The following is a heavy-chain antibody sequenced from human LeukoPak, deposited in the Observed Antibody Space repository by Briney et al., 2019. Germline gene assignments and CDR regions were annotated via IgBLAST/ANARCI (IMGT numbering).Heavy chain of an antibody. CDR1: GLTFSTYA. D-gene: IGHD1-1*01. CDR3: AKGLGTTGIGDAFDF. V-gene: IGHV3-23*01. J-gene: IGHJ3*01. Sequence: GGSLRLSCAASGLTFSTYAMNWVRQAPGKVLEWVSVIGGAGGSIYYADSVKGRFTISRDKSKNTVYLQMNSLRAEDTALYYCAKGLGTTGIGDAFDFWGQGTMVTVSS. CDR2: IGGAGGSI.